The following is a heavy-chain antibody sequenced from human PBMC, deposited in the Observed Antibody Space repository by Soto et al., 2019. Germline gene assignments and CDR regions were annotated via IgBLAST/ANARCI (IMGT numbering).Heavy chain of an antibody. CDR2: IIPIFGTA. V-gene: IGHV1-69*01. Sequence: QVQLVQSGAEVKKPGSSVKVSCKASGGTFSSYAISWVRQAPGQGLEWMGGIIPIFGTANYAQKFQGRVTITADESTSTAYMELSSLRSEDTAVYYCAGGIAAADPSYYYYYGMDGWGQGTTVTVSS. CDR3: AGGIAAADPSYYYYYGMDG. CDR1: GGTFSSYA. J-gene: IGHJ6*02. D-gene: IGHD6-13*01.